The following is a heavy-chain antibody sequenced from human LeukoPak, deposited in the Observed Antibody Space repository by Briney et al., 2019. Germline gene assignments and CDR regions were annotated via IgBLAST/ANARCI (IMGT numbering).Heavy chain of an antibody. CDR2: IKSDGSTT. CDR3: ASAVRDLGIAVAGTDY. CDR1: GFTFSTSW. Sequence: PGGSLRLSCAASGFTFSTSWMHWVRQAPGKGLVWVSRIKSDGSTTTYADSVKGRFTISRDNAKNSLYLQMNSLRAEDTAVYYCASAVRDLGIAVAGTDYWGQGTLVTVSS. D-gene: IGHD6-19*01. V-gene: IGHV3-74*01. J-gene: IGHJ4*02.